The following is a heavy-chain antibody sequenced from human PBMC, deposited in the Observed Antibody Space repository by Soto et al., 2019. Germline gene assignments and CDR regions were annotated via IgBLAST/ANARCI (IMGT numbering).Heavy chain of an antibody. V-gene: IGHV3-9*01. D-gene: IGHD6-19*01. Sequence: EVQLVESGGGLVQPGRSLRLSCAASGFTFDDYAMHWVRQAPGKGLEWVSGISWNSGSIGYAYSVKGLLTISRDNAKHSLYLQMNSLTAEDTALYYCAKERGLVLSFYFDYWGQGTLVTVSS. J-gene: IGHJ4*02. CDR3: AKERGLVLSFYFDY. CDR1: GFTFDDYA. CDR2: ISWNSGSI.